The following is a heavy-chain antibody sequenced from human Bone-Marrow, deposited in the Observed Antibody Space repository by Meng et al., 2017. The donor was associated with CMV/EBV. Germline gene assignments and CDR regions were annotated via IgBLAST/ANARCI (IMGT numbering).Heavy chain of an antibody. CDR2: ISPYSGAT. Sequence: ASVKVSCKASGYTFIAHYIHWFRQAPGQGLEWMGWISPYSGATNYAQKFQDRVTMTRDTSISTIYMELSRLRSDDTAVYYCARDRTDYYDTTFYYPNLFDPWGQGTRVTGSS. J-gene: IGHJ5*02. CDR3: ARDRTDYYDTTFYYPNLFDP. D-gene: IGHD3-22*01. V-gene: IGHV1-2*02. CDR1: GYTFIAHY.